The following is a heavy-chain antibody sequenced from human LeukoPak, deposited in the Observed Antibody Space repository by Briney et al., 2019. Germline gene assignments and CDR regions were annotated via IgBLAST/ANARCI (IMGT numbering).Heavy chain of an antibody. D-gene: IGHD2-21*01. CDR2: ISSRSSYI. V-gene: IGHV3-21*01. CDR1: GFTFSSYS. J-gene: IGHJ4*02. Sequence: GGSLRLSCAASGFTFSSYSMNWVRQAPGKGLEWVSSISSRSSYIYYADSVKGRFTISRDNAKNSLYLQMNSLRAEDTAVYYCARPRVMGSRGPYLDYWGQGTLVTVSS. CDR3: ARPRVMGSRGPYLDY.